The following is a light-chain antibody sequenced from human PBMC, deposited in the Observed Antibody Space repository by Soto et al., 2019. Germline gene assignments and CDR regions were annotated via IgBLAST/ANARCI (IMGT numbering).Light chain of an antibody. CDR3: HQYNNWPSWT. V-gene: IGKV3-15*01. J-gene: IGKJ1*01. CDR2: GAS. CDR1: QSVSNN. Sequence: EIVLTQSPGTLSLSPGERATPSCRASQSVSNNYLAWYQQKPGQAPRLLLYGASTRATGVPARFSGSGSGTEFTLTISSLQPEDFAVYYCHQYNNWPSWTFGQGTKVDIK.